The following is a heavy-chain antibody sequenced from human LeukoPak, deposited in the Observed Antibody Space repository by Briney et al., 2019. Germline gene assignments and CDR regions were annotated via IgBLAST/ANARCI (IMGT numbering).Heavy chain of an antibody. CDR1: GGTFSSYA. J-gene: IGHJ4*01. V-gene: IGHV1-18*01. CDR3: ARETHSGSYYGYNY. D-gene: IGHD1-26*01. Sequence: GSSVKVSCKASGGTFSSYAISWVRQAPGQGLEWMGWISAYNGNTNYAQKLQGRVTMTTDTSTSTAYMELRSLRSDDTAVYYCARETHSGSYYGYNYWGQGTLVTVSS. CDR2: ISAYNGNT.